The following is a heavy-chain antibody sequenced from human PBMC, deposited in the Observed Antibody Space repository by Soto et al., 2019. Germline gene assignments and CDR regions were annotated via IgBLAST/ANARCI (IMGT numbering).Heavy chain of an antibody. CDR1: VCSSIRVCYS. D-gene: IGHD1-26*01. Sequence: PSETLSLTCSFSVCSSIRVCYSLSFIRQPPGKGLEWIGYIYHIGSTYYNPSLKSRVTISVDRSKNQFSLKLSSVTAADTAVYYCARRIVGAINNWLEHWGKGHMVNVS. V-gene: IGHV4-30-2*01. CDR3: ARRIVGAINNWLEH. J-gene: IGHJ5*02. CDR2: IYHIGST.